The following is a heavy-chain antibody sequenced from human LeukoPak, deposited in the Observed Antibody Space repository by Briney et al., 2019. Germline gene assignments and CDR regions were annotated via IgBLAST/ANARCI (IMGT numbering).Heavy chain of an antibody. CDR1: GYTFTSYG. Sequence: GASVKVSCKASGYTFTSYGISWVRQAPGQGLEWMGWISAYNGNTNYAQKLQGRVTMTTDTSTSTAYMELRSLRSDDTAVYYCATSRQYQLPPEYAFDIWGQGTMVTVSS. D-gene: IGHD2-2*01. CDR3: ATSRQYQLPPEYAFDI. V-gene: IGHV1-18*01. J-gene: IGHJ3*02. CDR2: ISAYNGNT.